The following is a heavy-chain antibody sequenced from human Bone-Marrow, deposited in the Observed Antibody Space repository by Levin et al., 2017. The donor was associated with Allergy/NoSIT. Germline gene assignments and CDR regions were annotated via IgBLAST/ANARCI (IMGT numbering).Heavy chain of an antibody. CDR1: GYTFTSYG. J-gene: IGHJ5*02. CDR2: ISAYNGNT. CDR3: ARGAQPPRDIVVVPAGGGWFDP. D-gene: IGHD2-2*01. V-gene: IGHV1-18*01. Sequence: ASVKVSCKASGYTFTSYGISWVRQAPGQGLEWMGWISAYNGNTNYAQKLQGRVTMTTDTSTSTAYMELRSLRSDDTAVYYCARGAQPPRDIVVVPAGGGWFDPWGQGTLVTVSS.